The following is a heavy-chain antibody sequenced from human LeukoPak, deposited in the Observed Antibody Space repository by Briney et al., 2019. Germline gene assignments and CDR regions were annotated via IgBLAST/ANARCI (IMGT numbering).Heavy chain of an antibody. CDR1: GYTFTSYG. J-gene: IGHJ4*02. V-gene: IGHV1-18*01. CDR3: ARDGYSTSEAVDY. CDR2: ISAYNGNT. D-gene: IGHD5-18*01. Sequence: ASVKVSFKASGYTFTSYGISWVRQAPGQGVEWVGWISAYNGNTNYAQKLQGRVTMTTDTTTSTAYMELRSLRSDDTAVYFCARDGYSTSEAVDYWGQGTLVTVSS.